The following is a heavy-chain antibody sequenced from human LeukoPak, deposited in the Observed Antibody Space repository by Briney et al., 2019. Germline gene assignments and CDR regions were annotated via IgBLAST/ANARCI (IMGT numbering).Heavy chain of an antibody. J-gene: IGHJ4*02. CDR2: MNPNSGDT. D-gene: IGHD3-10*01. V-gene: IGHV1-8*01. Sequence: ASVKVSCKASGYIFSSNDINWVRQAAGQGLEWMGWMNPNSGDTGYTQKFQGRVAMTRSTSITTAYMELTSLRSEDTVVYYCASGAFGSGSFLGYWGQGTLVTVSS. CDR3: ASGAFGSGSFLGY. CDR1: GYIFSSND.